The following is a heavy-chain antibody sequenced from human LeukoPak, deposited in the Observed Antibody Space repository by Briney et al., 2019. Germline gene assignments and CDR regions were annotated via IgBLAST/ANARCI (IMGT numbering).Heavy chain of an antibody. V-gene: IGHV3-30*03. Sequence: GGTLRLSCAASGFTFSSYGMSWVRQAPGKGLEWVAVISYDGSNKYYADSVKGRFTISRDNAKNSLYLQMNSLRAEDTALYYCARGGENSGFDYWGQGTLVIVSS. CDR3: ARGGENSGFDY. D-gene: IGHD6-19*01. CDR1: GFTFSSYG. CDR2: ISYDGSNK. J-gene: IGHJ4*02.